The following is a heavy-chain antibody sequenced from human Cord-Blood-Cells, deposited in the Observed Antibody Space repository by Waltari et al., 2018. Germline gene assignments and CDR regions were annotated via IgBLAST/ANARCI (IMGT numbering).Heavy chain of an antibody. CDR2: ISYDGSNK. CDR3: AKDEYSSSFDY. V-gene: IGHV3-30*18. D-gene: IGHD6-6*01. J-gene: IGHJ4*02. Sequence: QVQLVESGGGVVQPGRSLRLSCAASGFTFRSYGMHWVRQAPGKGLEWVAVISYDGSNKYYADSVKGRFTISRDNSKNTLYLQMNSLRAEDTAVYYCAKDEYSSSFDYWGQGTLVTVSS. CDR1: GFTFRSYG.